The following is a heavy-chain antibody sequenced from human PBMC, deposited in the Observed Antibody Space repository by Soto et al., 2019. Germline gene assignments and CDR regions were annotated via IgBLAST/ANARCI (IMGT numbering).Heavy chain of an antibody. V-gene: IGHV4-30-2*01. D-gene: IGHD6-6*01. CDR2: IYHSGST. CDR1: GGSISSGGYS. Sequence: QLQLQESGSGLVKPSQTLSLTCAVSGGSISSGGYSWSWIRQPPGKGLEWIGYIYHSGSTYYNPSPKSRAYISVDRAKNQFSLKLSSVTAADTAVYYCARDGSSKDYYYGMDVWGQGTTVTVSS. J-gene: IGHJ6*02. CDR3: ARDGSSKDYYYGMDV.